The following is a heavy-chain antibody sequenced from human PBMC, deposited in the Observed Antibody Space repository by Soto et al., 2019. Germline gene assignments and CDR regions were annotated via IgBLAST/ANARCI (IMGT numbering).Heavy chain of an antibody. D-gene: IGHD2-21*02. Sequence: TWGSLRLSCAASGFTFSSYAMSWVRQAPGKGLEWVSAISGSGGRTYYADSVKGRFTISRDNSKNTLYLQMNSLRAEDTAVYYCAKDLSVVVTAIGAFDMWGPGTMVTVSS. CDR2: ISGSGGRT. V-gene: IGHV3-23*01. CDR3: AKDLSVVVTAIGAFDM. CDR1: GFTFSSYA. J-gene: IGHJ3*02.